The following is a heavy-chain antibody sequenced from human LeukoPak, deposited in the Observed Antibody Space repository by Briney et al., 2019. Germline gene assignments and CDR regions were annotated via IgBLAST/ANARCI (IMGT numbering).Heavy chain of an antibody. Sequence: GGSLRLSCAASGFTFTDYAMSWVRQAPEKGLEWISTISDNGGETYYADSVKGRFAISRDNSKNTLFLQKNSLKAEDSAVYYCATDRERDPSVYYLVGGQGTLITVSS. CDR3: ATDRERDPSVYYLV. D-gene: IGHD3-22*01. J-gene: IGHJ4*02. CDR1: GFTFTDYA. V-gene: IGHV3-23*01. CDR2: ISDNGGET.